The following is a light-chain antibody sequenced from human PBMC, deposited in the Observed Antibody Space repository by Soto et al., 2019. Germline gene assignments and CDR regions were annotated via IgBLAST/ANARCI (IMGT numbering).Light chain of an antibody. CDR3: QQYGSSPPIT. CDR1: QSVSSSY. V-gene: IGKV3-20*01. Sequence: EIVLTQSPGTLSLSPWERATLPSTARQSVSSSYLAWYQQKPGEAPRLLIYGASSRATGIPDRFSGSGSGAEFTLTISSLQSEDFAVYYCQQYGSSPPITFGQGTRLEI. J-gene: IGKJ5*01. CDR2: GAS.